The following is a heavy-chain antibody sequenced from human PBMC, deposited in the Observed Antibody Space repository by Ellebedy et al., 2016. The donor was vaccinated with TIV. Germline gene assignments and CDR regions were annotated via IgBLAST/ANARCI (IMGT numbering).Heavy chain of an antibody. CDR2: ISFDGSDK. CDR1: GFSFSNYG. D-gene: IGHD5-12*01. Sequence: GGSLRLSCAVTGFSFSNYGMHWVRQAPGRGLEWVAVISFDGSDKFYADSVKGRLTISRDNSKKTLFLQMNRLRAEDTALYYCAKGRGSGYDFEIEYWGQGTLVTVSS. J-gene: IGHJ4*02. V-gene: IGHV3-30*18. CDR3: AKGRGSGYDFEIEY.